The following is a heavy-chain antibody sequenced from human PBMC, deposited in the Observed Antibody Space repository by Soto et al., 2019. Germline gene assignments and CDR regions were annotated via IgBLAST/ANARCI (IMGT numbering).Heavy chain of an antibody. J-gene: IGHJ3*02. CDR1: GFIFSSYA. CDR3: AKTTDGWFSAFEI. Sequence: EVQLLESGGGLVQPGGSLRLSCAASGFIFSSYAMSWVRQAPVKGLEWVSAISGSGTTAYYADSVKGRFTFSRDNSKKTMYLQMNSLRAEDTAVYYCAKTTDGWFSAFEIWGQGTMVTVSS. CDR2: ISGSGTTA. D-gene: IGHD6-19*01. V-gene: IGHV3-23*01.